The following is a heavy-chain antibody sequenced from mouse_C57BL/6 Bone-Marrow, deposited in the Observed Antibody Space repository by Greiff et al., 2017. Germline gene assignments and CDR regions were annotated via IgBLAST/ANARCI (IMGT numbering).Heavy chain of an antibody. J-gene: IGHJ2*01. CDR2: ISYDGSN. D-gene: IGHD4-1*01. V-gene: IGHV3-6*01. CDR3: ARVGREG. Sequence: EVQLKESGPGLVKPSQSLSLTCSVTGYSITSGYYWNWIRQFPGNKLEWMGYISYDGSNNYNPSLKNRISITRDTSKNQLFLKLNSVTTEDTATYYCARVGREGWGQGTTLTVSA. CDR1: GYSITSGYY.